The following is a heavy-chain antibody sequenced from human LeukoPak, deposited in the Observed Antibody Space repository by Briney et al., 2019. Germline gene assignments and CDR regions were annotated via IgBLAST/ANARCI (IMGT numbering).Heavy chain of an antibody. CDR3: ARGHSDSWSVFDY. V-gene: IGHV4-4*07. D-gene: IGHD6-13*01. CDR1: GGSISSYH. J-gene: IGHJ4*02. CDR2: MQTSGRI. Sequence: KPSETLSLTCTVSGGSISSYHWSWIRQPAGKGLVWIGRMQTSGRIDYNLSLKSRLTMSVDRSKNQLSLKLSSVIAADTAVYYCARGHSDSWSVFDYWGQGTLVTISS.